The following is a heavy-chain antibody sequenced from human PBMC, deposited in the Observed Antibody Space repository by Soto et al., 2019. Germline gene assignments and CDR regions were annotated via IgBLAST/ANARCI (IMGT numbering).Heavy chain of an antibody. Sequence: QVQLVESGGGVVQPGRSLRLSCAASGFTFSSYGMHWVRQAPGKGLEWVAVIWYDGSNKYYADSVKGRFTISRDNSKNTLYLQMNSLRAEATAVYYGARGTRIHWYFDLWGRGTLVTVSS. J-gene: IGHJ2*01. CDR2: IWYDGSNK. CDR1: GFTFSSYG. D-gene: IGHD2-15*01. CDR3: ARGTRIHWYFDL. V-gene: IGHV3-33*01.